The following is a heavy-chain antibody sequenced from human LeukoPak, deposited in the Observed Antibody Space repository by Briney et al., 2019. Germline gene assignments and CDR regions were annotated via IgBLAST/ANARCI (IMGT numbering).Heavy chain of an antibody. Sequence: GGSLRLSCAASGLSFSAYWGDWVRQAPGKGLEWVAIIKKDGTDKKYVDSVKGRFTISRDNTENSLYLQMNSLRDEDTAVYYCVGGIGWLPDYWGQGTLVTVSS. CDR1: GLSFSAYW. CDR3: VGGIGWLPDY. CDR2: IKKDGTDK. D-gene: IGHD6-19*01. J-gene: IGHJ4*02. V-gene: IGHV3-7*01.